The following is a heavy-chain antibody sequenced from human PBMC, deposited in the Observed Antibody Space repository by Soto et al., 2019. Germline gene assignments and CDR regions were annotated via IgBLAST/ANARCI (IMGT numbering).Heavy chain of an antibody. Sequence: SSETLCLTCTVSGCSISRSSYYLGWIRQPPGKGLEWIGSIYYSGSAYYNPSLKSRVTISVDTSKNQFSLKLSSVTAADTAVYFCTRDYYGSSGYYAKFYYWGRGTLVTVSS. J-gene: IGHJ4*02. D-gene: IGHD3-22*01. V-gene: IGHV4-39*02. CDR2: IYYSGSA. CDR1: GCSISRSSYY. CDR3: TRDYYGSSGYYAKFYY.